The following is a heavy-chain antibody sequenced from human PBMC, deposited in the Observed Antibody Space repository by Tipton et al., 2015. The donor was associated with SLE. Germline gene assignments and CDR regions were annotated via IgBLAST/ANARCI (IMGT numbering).Heavy chain of an antibody. D-gene: IGHD1-14*01. Sequence: TLSLTCTVSGGSISSGSYYWSWIRQPAGKGLEWIGRIYTSGSTNYNPSLKSRVTISVDTSKNQFSLKLSSVTAADTAVYYCARGPANRNYFDYWGQGTLFTVSS. J-gene: IGHJ4*02. CDR3: ARGPANRNYFDY. CDR1: GGSISSGSYY. V-gene: IGHV4-61*02. CDR2: IYTSGST.